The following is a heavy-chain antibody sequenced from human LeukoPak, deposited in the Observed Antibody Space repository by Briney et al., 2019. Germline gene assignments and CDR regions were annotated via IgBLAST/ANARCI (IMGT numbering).Heavy chain of an antibody. CDR2: ISASGSSI. CDR3: ARSRWNSADQYWFDP. D-gene: IGHD1-26*01. CDR1: GFIFSSYD. J-gene: IGHJ5*02. V-gene: IGHV3-48*03. Sequence: GGSLRLSCAASGFIFSSYDMNWVRQAPGKGLEWISDISASGSSIHYADSVKGRFTISRDNAKNSLYLQMNSLRAEDTAIYYCARSRWNSADQYWFDPWGQGTLVTVSS.